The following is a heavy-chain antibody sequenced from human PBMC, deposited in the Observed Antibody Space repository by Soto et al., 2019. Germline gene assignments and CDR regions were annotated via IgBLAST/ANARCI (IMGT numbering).Heavy chain of an antibody. J-gene: IGHJ5*02. V-gene: IGHV4-59*12. D-gene: IGHD2-15*01. CDR2: IYYSGST. Sequence: SETLSLTCTVSGGSISSYYWSWIRQPPGKGLEWIGYIYYSGSTNYNPSLKSRVTISVDTSKNQFSLKLSSVTAADTAVYYCARGIECSGGSCYENWFDPWGQGTLVTVSS. CDR3: ARGIECSGGSCYENWFDP. CDR1: GGSISSYY.